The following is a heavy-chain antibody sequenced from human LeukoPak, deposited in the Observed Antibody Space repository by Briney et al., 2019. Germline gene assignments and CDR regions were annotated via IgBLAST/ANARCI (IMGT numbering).Heavy chain of an antibody. J-gene: IGHJ3*02. Sequence: SETLSLTCTVSGGSVSSGSYYWSWIRQPPGKGLEWIGYIYYSGSTNYNPSLKSRVTISVDTSKNQFSLKLSSVTAADTAVYYCARGPTYYDILTGYYLSGAFDIWGQGTMVTVSS. CDR3: ARGPTYYDILTGYYLSGAFDI. D-gene: IGHD3-9*01. CDR1: GGSVSSGSYY. V-gene: IGHV4-61*01. CDR2: IYYSGST.